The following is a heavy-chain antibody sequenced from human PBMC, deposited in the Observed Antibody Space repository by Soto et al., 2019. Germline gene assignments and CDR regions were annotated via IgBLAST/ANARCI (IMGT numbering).Heavy chain of an antibody. CDR2: FDPEDAET. V-gene: IGHV1-24*01. Sequence: ASVKVSCKVSGYTLTVTSMHWVRQSPGKGLEWMGGFDPEDAETFYAQKFQGRVTMTEDSSTDTAYMELTNLTSADTAIYFCTSLNPYFDFWGQGTPVTVS. CDR1: GYTLTVTS. J-gene: IGHJ4*02. CDR3: TSLNPYFDF.